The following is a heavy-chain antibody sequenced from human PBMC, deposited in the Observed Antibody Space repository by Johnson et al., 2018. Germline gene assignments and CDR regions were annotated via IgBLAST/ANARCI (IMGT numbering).Heavy chain of an antibody. J-gene: IGHJ4*02. Sequence: VQLVESGGGLVQPGESLRLSCAPSGLTFSRYWMTWVRQAPGKGLEWVANIRYDGGEKDYLDSVKGRFSISRDNVKNSLFLQMKSLRVEDTDVYYCVSHNDWRFEYWGQGALVTVSS. CDR1: GLTFSRYW. CDR2: IRYDGGEK. V-gene: IGHV3-7*01. CDR3: VSHNDWRFEY. D-gene: IGHD3-9*01.